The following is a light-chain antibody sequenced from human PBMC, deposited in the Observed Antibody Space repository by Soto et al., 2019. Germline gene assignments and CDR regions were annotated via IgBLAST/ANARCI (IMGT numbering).Light chain of an antibody. CDR3: SSCAGSSNV. CDR2: EVN. Sequence: QSVLPQPPSASGSPGQSVAISCTGTSSDVGGYNYVPWYQQHPGKAPKLMIYEVNKRPSGVPDRFSGSKSGNTASLTVSGLQAEDEADYYCSSCAGSSNVFGTGTKVTVL. J-gene: IGLJ1*01. CDR1: SSDVGGYNY. V-gene: IGLV2-8*01.